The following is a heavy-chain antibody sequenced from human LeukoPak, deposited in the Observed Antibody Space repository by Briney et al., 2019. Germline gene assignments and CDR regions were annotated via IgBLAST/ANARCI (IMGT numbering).Heavy chain of an antibody. CDR2: IIPIFGTA. Sequence: SVKVSCKASGGTFSSYAISWVRQAPGQGLEWMGGIIPIFGTANCAQKFQGRVTITADKSTSTAYMELSSLRSEDTAVYHCARGFDWLEYYFDYWGQGTLVTVSS. J-gene: IGHJ4*02. D-gene: IGHD3-9*01. CDR3: ARGFDWLEYYFDY. V-gene: IGHV1-69*06. CDR1: GGTFSSYA.